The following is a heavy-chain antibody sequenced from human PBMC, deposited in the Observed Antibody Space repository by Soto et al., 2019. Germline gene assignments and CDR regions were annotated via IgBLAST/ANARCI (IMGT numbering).Heavy chain of an antibody. CDR1: GFTFSSYA. J-gene: IGHJ4*02. CDR3: AKGGDYNWNRLRVFDY. V-gene: IGHV3-23*01. CDR2: ISGSGDST. Sequence: PGGSLRLSCAASGFTFSSYAMSWVRQAPGKGLEWVSGISGSGDSTYYADSVKGQFTISRDNSKNTLYLQMNSLRAEDTAVYYCAKGGDYNWNRLRVFDYWGQGNQVTVSS. D-gene: IGHD1-20*01.